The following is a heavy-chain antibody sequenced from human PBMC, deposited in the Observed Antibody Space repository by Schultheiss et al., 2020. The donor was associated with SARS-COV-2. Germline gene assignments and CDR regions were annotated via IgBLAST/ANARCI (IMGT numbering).Heavy chain of an antibody. CDR2: IYYSGST. CDR3: ARGSIAAPYYYYYYMDV. D-gene: IGHD6-6*01. CDR1: GGSISSYY. Sequence: SQTLSLTCTVSGGSISSYYWSWIRQPPGKGLEWIGYIYYSGSTYYNPSLKSRVTISVDTSKNQFSLKLSSVTAADTAVYYCARGSIAAPYYYYYYMDVWGKGTTVTVSS. V-gene: IGHV4-59*12. J-gene: IGHJ6*03.